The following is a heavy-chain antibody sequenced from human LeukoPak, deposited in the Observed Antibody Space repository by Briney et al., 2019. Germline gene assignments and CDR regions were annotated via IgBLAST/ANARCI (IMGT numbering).Heavy chain of an antibody. CDR3: ANDFDH. J-gene: IGHJ4*02. Sequence: GRSLRLSCAASKFTFSSYWMSWVRQAPGKGLEWVANIKQDGSEKYYVDSVKGRFTISRDNAKNTLYLQMNSLRADDTAVYYCANDFDHWGQGTLVTVSS. V-gene: IGHV3-7*03. CDR1: KFTFSSYW. D-gene: IGHD3-3*01. CDR2: IKQDGSEK.